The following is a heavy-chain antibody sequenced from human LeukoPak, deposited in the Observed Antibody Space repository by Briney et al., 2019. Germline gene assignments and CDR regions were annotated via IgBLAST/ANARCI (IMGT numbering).Heavy chain of an antibody. CDR1: GFTFSSYE. V-gene: IGHV3-48*03. D-gene: IGHD2-2*01. CDR3: AKAVVVVPAATPFDY. Sequence: GGSLRLSCAASGFTFSSYEMNWVRQAPGKGLEWVSYISSSGSTIYYADSVKGRFTISRDNAKNSLYLQMNSLRAEDTAVYYCAKAVVVVPAATPFDYWGQGTLVTVSS. J-gene: IGHJ4*02. CDR2: ISSSGSTI.